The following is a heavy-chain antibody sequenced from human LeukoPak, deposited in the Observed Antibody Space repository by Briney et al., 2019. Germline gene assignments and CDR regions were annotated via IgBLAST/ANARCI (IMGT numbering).Heavy chain of an antibody. CDR2: IYHSGST. D-gene: IGHD6-13*01. J-gene: IGHJ4*02. Sequence: SGTLSLTCAVSGGSISSSNWWSWVRQPPGKGLEWIGEIYHSGSTNYNPSLKSRVTISVDKSKNQFSLKLSSVTAADTAVYYCARDPSIAAAKGHAFFDYWGQGTLVTVSS. CDR1: GGSISSSNW. V-gene: IGHV4-4*02. CDR3: ARDPSIAAAKGHAFFDY.